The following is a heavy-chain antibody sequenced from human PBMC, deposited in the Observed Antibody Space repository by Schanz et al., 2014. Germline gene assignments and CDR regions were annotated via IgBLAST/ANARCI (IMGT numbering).Heavy chain of an antibody. J-gene: IGHJ4*02. CDR3: ARDLSGSFCFDY. CDR1: GGSISSSNW. CDR2: IYHSGTT. V-gene: IGHV4-4*02. Sequence: QVQLQESGPGLVKPSGTLSLTCAVSGGSISSSNWWSWVRQPPGKGLEWIGEIYHSGTTNYNPSLKSRVTMSVEKSKTQFPLRLSSVTAADTAVYYCARDLSGSFCFDYWGQGTLVTVSS. D-gene: IGHD1-26*01.